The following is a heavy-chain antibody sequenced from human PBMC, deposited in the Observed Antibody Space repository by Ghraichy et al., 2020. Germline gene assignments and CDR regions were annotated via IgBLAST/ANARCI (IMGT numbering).Heavy chain of an antibody. Sequence: GGSLRLSCAASGFTFDDYAMHWVRQAPGKGLEWVSLISGDGGSTYYADSVKGRFTISRDNSKNSLYLQMNSLRTEDTALYYCAKDGYSSGWSIIDYWGQGTLVTVSS. CDR3: AKDGYSSGWSIIDY. J-gene: IGHJ4*02. D-gene: IGHD6-19*01. CDR1: GFTFDDYA. V-gene: IGHV3-43*02. CDR2: ISGDGGST.